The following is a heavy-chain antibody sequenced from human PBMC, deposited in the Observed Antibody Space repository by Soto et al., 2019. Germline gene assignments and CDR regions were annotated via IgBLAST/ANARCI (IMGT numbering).Heavy chain of an antibody. CDR3: ARGTAGSGSPYGMDV. CDR1: GYTFTGYY. J-gene: IGHJ6*02. D-gene: IGHD3-10*01. CDR2: INPNSGGT. Sequence: ASVKVSCKASGYTFTGYYMHWVRQAPGQGLEWMGWINPNSGGTNYAQKFQGWVTMTRDTSISTAYMELSRLRSDDTAVYYCARGTAGSGSPYGMDVWGQGTTVTVSS. V-gene: IGHV1-2*04.